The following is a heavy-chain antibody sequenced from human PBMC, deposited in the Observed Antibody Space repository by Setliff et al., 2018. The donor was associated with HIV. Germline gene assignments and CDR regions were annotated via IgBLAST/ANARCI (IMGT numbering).Heavy chain of an antibody. J-gene: IGHJ6*03. D-gene: IGHD1-26*01. CDR2: IYYSGST. V-gene: IGHV4-31*03. Sequence: SETLSLTCTVSGGSISSGGYYWSWIRQHPGKGLEWIGYIYYSGSTYYNPSLKSRLTMSVDPSKNQFSLRLSSVTAADTAVYYCARRRPPPSGLYSAYYMDVWGTGTTVTVSS. CDR3: ARRRPPPSGLYSAYYMDV. CDR1: GGSISSGGYY.